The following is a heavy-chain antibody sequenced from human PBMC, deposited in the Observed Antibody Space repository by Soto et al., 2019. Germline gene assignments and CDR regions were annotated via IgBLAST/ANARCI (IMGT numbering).Heavy chain of an antibody. CDR1: GFTFSSYW. D-gene: IGHD6-19*01. CDR2: INSDGSST. J-gene: IGHJ3*02. V-gene: IGHV3-74*01. CDR3: ARSHPIGWWEDAFDI. Sequence: GGSLRLSCAASGFTFSSYWMHWVRQAPGKGLVWVSCINSDGSSTSYADSVKGRFTISRDNAKNTLYLQMNSLRAEDTAVYYCARSHPIGWWEDAFDIWGQGTMVTVSS.